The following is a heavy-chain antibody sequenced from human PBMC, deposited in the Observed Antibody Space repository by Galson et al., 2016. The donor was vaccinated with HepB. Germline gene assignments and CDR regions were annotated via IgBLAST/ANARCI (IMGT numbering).Heavy chain of an antibody. Sequence: LRLSCAASGFTFRNYGMTWVRQAPGKGLEVVSSISRGGDSTDYADSVKGRFTISRDNSKNTLSLQMNSLTADDTAIYYCVQGSSAPAVWGKGTTVTVSP. CDR3: VQGSSAPAV. J-gene: IGHJ6*04. V-gene: IGHV3-23*01. CDR2: ISRGGDST. CDR1: GFTFRNYG. D-gene: IGHD6-25*01.